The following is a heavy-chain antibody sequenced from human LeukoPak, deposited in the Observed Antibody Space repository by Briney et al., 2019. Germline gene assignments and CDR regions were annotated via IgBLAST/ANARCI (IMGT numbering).Heavy chain of an antibody. CDR1: GGTFSSYA. CDR3: ARVFPASSSWQLQNWFDP. CDR2: IIPIFGTA. Sequence: GASVKVSCKASGGTFSSYAISWVRQAPGQGLEWMGGIIPIFGTANYAQKFQGRVTITADESTSTAYMELSSLRSEDTAVYYCARVFPASSSWQLQNWFDPWGQGTLVTVSS. J-gene: IGHJ5*02. V-gene: IGHV1-69*01. D-gene: IGHD6-13*01.